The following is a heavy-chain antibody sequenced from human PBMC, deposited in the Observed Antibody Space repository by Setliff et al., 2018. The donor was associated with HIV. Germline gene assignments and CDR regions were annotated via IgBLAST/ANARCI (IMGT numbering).Heavy chain of an antibody. D-gene: IGHD4-17*01. Sequence: GGSLRLSCAASGFTFSSKGMHWVRQAPGKGLERVAIIWYDGSNKYYADSVKGRFTISRDNSKKMLFLQMNSLRAEDTAVYYCAKDPAVNAYGDYPLGGMDVWGKGTTVTVSS. CDR1: GFTFSSKG. CDR2: IWYDGSNK. CDR3: AKDPAVNAYGDYPLGGMDV. J-gene: IGHJ6*04. V-gene: IGHV3-33*06.